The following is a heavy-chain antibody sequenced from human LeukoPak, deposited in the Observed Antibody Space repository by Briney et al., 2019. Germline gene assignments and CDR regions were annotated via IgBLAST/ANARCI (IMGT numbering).Heavy chain of an antibody. CDR3: ARTLAVADH. CDR1: GFTFSDYY. J-gene: IGHJ4*02. Sequence: PGGSLRLSCAASGFTFSDYYMTCIRQAPGKGLEWISYIGYSATTVFYADSVRGRFTISRDDAKNSLFLQMDSLRAEDTAVYYCARTLAVADHWGQGTLVTVS. D-gene: IGHD6-19*01. V-gene: IGHV3-11*01. CDR2: IGYSATTV.